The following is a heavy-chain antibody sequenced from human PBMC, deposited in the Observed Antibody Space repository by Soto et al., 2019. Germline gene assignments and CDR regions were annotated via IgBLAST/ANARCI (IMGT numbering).Heavy chain of an antibody. J-gene: IGHJ5*01. Sequence: EVQLLESGGGLVQPGGSLILSCAASGFTFSSYALSWVRQAPGKGLEWVSAITGSGDRTYYADSVKGRLTISRDNSKNTLSLEMNSLRAEDTAVYYCAKGLGSGSYAASDSWGQGTLVTVSS. CDR1: GFTFSSYA. D-gene: IGHD1-26*01. CDR3: AKGLGSGSYAASDS. V-gene: IGHV3-23*01. CDR2: ITGSGDRT.